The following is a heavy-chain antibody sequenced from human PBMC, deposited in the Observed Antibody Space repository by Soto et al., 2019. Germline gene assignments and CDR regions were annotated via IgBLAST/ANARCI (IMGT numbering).Heavy chain of an antibody. V-gene: IGHV3-15*01. CDR1: GFTFNNAR. CDR3: TTNGAASVGTLSY. D-gene: IGHD1-26*01. J-gene: IGHJ4*02. Sequence: GGSLRLSCAASGFTFNNARMSWVRQAPGKGLDWVGRITTKAERGTTDYAASVKGRFTLSRDDSRNTLFLQMNSLKTEDTAVYYCTTNGAASVGTLSYWGQGTLVTVPS. CDR2: ITTKAERGTT.